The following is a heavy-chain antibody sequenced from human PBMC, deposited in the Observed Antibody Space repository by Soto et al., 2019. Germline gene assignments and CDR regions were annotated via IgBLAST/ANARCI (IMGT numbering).Heavy chain of an antibody. CDR1: GGTFSSYA. D-gene: IGHD4-17*01. Sequence: SVKVSCKASGGTFSSYAISWVRQAPGQGLEWMGGIIPIFGTANYAQKFQGRVTITADESTSTAYMELSSLRSEDTAVYYCARVDYLRIPDYGMDVWGQGTTVTVSS. V-gene: IGHV1-69*13. J-gene: IGHJ6*02. CDR2: IIPIFGTA. CDR3: ARVDYLRIPDYGMDV.